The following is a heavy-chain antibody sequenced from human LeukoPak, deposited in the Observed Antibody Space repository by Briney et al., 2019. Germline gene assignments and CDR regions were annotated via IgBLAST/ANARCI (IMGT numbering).Heavy chain of an antibody. J-gene: IGHJ4*02. V-gene: IGHV4-30-4*01. CDR3: ARGLMSGSYTHQYYFDY. CDR1: GGSISSGDYY. CDR2: IYYSGST. Sequence: SETLSLTCTVSGGSISSGDYYWSWIRQPPGKGLEWIGYIYYSGSTYYNPSLKSRVTISVDTSKNQFSLKLSSVTAADTAVYYCARGLMSGSYTHQYYFDYWGQGTLVTVSS. D-gene: IGHD3-10*01.